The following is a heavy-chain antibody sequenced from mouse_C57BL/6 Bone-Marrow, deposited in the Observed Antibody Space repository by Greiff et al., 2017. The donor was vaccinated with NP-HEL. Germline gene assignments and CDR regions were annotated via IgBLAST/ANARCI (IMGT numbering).Heavy chain of an antibody. CDR3: ARRQLRQRNYFDY. Sequence: EVKLMESVAELVRPGASVKLSCTASGFNIKNTYMHWVKQRPEQGLEWIGRIDPANGNTKYAPKFQGKATITADTSSNTADLQLSSLTSEDTAIYYCARRQLRQRNYFDYWGQGTTLTVSS. V-gene: IGHV14-3*01. CDR2: IDPANGNT. CDR1: GFNIKNTY. J-gene: IGHJ2*01. D-gene: IGHD3-2*02.